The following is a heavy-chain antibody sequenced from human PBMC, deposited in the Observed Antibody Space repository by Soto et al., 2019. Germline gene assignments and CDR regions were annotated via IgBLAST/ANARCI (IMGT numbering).Heavy chain of an antibody. Sequence: ASVKVSCKASGGTFSSYTISWVRQAPGQGLEWMGRIIPILGIANYAQKIQGRVTITADKSTSTAYMELSSLRSEDTAVYYCASVLLPTYCSSTSCHRHWGQGTLVTVSS. CDR2: IIPILGIA. CDR3: ASVLLPTYCSSTSCHRH. CDR1: GGTFSSYT. D-gene: IGHD2-2*01. J-gene: IGHJ4*02. V-gene: IGHV1-69*02.